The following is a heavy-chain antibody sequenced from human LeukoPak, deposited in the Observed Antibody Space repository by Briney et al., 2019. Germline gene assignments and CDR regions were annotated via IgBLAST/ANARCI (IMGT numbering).Heavy chain of an antibody. CDR3: ARVPPSGHQLFSSDY. Sequence: PSVNVSCKASGYTFTNYGISWVRLAPGQGLEWMSWISANNGEIRYAQNFQGRVTMTTDTSTTTAYTELRSLRSDDTAVYYCARVPPSGHQLFSSDYCGQGAQVAASS. J-gene: IGHJ4*02. CDR1: GYTFTNYG. V-gene: IGHV1-18*04. CDR2: ISANNGEI. D-gene: IGHD2-2*01.